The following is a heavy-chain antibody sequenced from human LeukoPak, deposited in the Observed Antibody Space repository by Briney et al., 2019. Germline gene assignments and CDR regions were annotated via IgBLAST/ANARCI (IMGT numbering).Heavy chain of an antibody. J-gene: IGHJ4*02. Sequence: PGRSLRLSCAASGLTFRNYGMHWVRQAPGKGLEWVAIISYDGSNKYYADSVKGRFTISRDNSKNTLYLQMNSLRAEDTAVYYCARGTGYYFDYWGQGTLVTVSS. D-gene: IGHD2-8*02. CDR1: GLTFRNYG. CDR2: ISYDGSNK. V-gene: IGHV3-30*03. CDR3: ARGTGYYFDY.